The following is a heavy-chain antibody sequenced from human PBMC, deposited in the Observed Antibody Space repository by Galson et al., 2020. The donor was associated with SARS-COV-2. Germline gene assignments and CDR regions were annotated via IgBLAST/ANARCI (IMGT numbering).Heavy chain of an antibody. CDR2: IYTSGST. D-gene: IGHD2-21*01. Sequence: SETLSLTCTVSGVSISTGSYYWSWIQQPAGKALEWIGRIYTSGSTNYNPSLMSRVIISVDPSRNHFSLRLSSVTAADTAVYYCALPGYYSAFNIWGQGTMVTVSS. V-gene: IGHV4-61*02. CDR3: ALPGYYSAFNI. CDR1: GVSISTGSYY. J-gene: IGHJ3*02.